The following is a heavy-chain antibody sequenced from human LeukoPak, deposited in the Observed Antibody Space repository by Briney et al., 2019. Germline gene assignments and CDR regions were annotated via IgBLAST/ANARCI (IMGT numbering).Heavy chain of an antibody. D-gene: IGHD2-15*01. CDR1: VYTFTGDY. CDR3: ARAGALYCSGGSCYDY. V-gene: IGHV1-46*01. Sequence: ASVKVSSKASVYTFTGDYMHWVRDAPGQGLEWMGIINPSGGSTSYAQKFQGRVTMTRDTSTSTVYMELSSLRSEDTAVYYCARAGALYCSGGSCYDYWGQGTLVTVSS. CDR2: INPSGGST. J-gene: IGHJ4*02.